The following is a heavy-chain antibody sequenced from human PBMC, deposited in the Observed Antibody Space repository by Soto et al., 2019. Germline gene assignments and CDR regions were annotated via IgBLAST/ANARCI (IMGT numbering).Heavy chain of an antibody. D-gene: IGHD2-8*01. CDR3: ARAGIVQVSYAMDV. CDR1: GGSIGGDS. V-gene: IGHV4-59*01. Sequence: PSETLSLTCTVSGGSIGGDSWSWIRQSPGKGLDFIGYIYHSGSTNYDPSLKSRVTISMDTSKNQFSLRLSSVTAADTAVYYCARAGIVQVSYAMDVGGQGTTVTVS. J-gene: IGHJ6*02. CDR2: IYHSGST.